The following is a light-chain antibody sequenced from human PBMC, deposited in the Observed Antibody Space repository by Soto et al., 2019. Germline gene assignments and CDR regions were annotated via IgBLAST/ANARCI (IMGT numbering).Light chain of an antibody. Sequence: EIVMTQSPATLSVSPGERATLSCRASQSVSSNLAWYQQKPGQAPRLLMSGASNRASGVPVRFSGSGSGTEFTLTISSLQSEDFAVYYCQQYNNWWTFGQGTKVDIK. V-gene: IGKV3D-15*01. CDR3: QQYNNWWT. CDR1: QSVSSN. J-gene: IGKJ1*01. CDR2: GAS.